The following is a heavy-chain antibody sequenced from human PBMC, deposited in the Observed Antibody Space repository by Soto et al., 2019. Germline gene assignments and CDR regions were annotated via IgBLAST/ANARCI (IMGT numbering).Heavy chain of an antibody. Sequence: QITLKESGPTLVKPTQTLTLTCTFSGFSLSTSGVGVGWIRQPPGKALEWLALIYWDDDKRYSPSLNSRLTITKDTSKNQVVLTMTNMDPVDTATYYCAHKRDGYRGFESWGQGTLVTVSS. CDR2: IYWDDDK. CDR3: AHKRDGYRGFES. CDR1: GFSLSTSGVG. J-gene: IGHJ5*01. D-gene: IGHD5-12*01. V-gene: IGHV2-5*02.